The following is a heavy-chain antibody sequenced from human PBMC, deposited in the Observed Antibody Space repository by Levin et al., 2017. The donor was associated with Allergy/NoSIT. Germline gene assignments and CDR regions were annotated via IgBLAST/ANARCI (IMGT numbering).Heavy chain of an antibody. D-gene: IGHD2-15*01. J-gene: IGHJ4*02. Sequence: GASVKVSCKASGYTFTSYYMHWVRQAPGQGLEWMGIINPSGGSTSYAQKFQGRVTMTRDTSTSTVYMELSSLRSEDTAVYYCARGSKDIVVVVAATPAWYFDYWGQGTLVTVSS. CDR2: INPSGGST. CDR3: ARGSKDIVVVVAATPAWYFDY. V-gene: IGHV1-46*01. CDR1: GYTFTSYY.